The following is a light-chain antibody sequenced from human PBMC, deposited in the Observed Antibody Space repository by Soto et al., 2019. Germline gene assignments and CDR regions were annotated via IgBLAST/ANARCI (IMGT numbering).Light chain of an antibody. Sequence: SYELTQPPSVSVAPGKTAKITCWGNNIGSKSVHWYQQKPGQAPVLVIYHDSARPSGIPERFSGSNSGNTATLTISRVEAEDEADYYCHVWDSSSDHVVFGGGTKVTVL. CDR1: NIGSKS. CDR2: HDS. CDR3: HVWDSSSDHVV. V-gene: IGLV3-21*04. J-gene: IGLJ2*01.